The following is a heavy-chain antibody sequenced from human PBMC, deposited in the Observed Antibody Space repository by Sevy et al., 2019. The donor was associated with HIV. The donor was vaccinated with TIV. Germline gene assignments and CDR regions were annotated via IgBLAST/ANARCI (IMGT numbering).Heavy chain of an antibody. CDR1: GGTFNSYG. D-gene: IGHD2-2*01. J-gene: IGHJ3*02. CDR2: IIPIFGTT. CDR3: ALVSNAYDI. Sequence: ASVKVSCKASGGTFNSYGINWVRQAPGQGLEWMGGIIPIFGTTNYAQKFQGRVTITADKSTSTVHMELSSLRSEDTAEYYCALVSNAYDIWGQGTMVTVSS. V-gene: IGHV1-69*06.